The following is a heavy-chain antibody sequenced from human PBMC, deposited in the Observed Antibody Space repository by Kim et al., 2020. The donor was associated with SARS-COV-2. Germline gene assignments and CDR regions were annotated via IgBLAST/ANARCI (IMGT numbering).Heavy chain of an antibody. V-gene: IGHV1-3*01. D-gene: IGHD5-18*01. J-gene: IGHJ4*02. Sequence: ASVKVSCKASGYTFTSYAMHWVRQAPGQRLEWMGWINAGNGNTKYSQKFQGRVTITRDTSASTAYMELSSLRSEDTAVYYCARAPDEWIQLWPLDYWGQGTLVTVSS. CDR3: ARAPDEWIQLWPLDY. CDR1: GYTFTSYA. CDR2: INAGNGNT.